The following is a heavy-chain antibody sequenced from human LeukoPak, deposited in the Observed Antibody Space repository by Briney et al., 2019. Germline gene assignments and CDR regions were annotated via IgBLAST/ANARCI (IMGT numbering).Heavy chain of an antibody. V-gene: IGHV1-3*01. Sequence: GASVKVSCKASGYIFTSHAMHWVRQAPGQRLEWMGWINGGKGNIKYSQKFQGRVTISKDTSARTAYMELSSLRSEDTAVYYCARSRTDDYGDWWWFDPWGQGTLVTVSS. J-gene: IGHJ5*02. D-gene: IGHD4-17*01. CDR2: INGGKGNI. CDR1: GYIFTSHA. CDR3: ARSRTDDYGDWWWFDP.